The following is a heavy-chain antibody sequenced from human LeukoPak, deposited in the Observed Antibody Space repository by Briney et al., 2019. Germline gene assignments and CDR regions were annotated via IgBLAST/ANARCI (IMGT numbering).Heavy chain of an antibody. CDR1: GDSVSRYF. J-gene: IGHJ3*02. V-gene: IGHV4-59*02. Sequence: SETVSLTCTVSGDSVSRYFWSWVRQPPGKGLEWIWHLYYIGNTNYNPSPKSRVTISVDTCKNQFSLKLSSVTAADTAVYYCARGPPVLRYFDWLSFYDAFDIWGQGTMVTVSS. CDR2: LYYIGNT. D-gene: IGHD3-9*01. CDR3: ARGPPVLRYFDWLSFYDAFDI.